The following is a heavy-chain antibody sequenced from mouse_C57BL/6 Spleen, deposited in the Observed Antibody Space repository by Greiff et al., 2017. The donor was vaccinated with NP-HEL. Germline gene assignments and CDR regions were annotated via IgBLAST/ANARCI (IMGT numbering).Heavy chain of an antibody. CDR1: GYTFTSYW. D-gene: IGHD1-1*01. CDR3: AREGITVVAKDY. V-gene: IGHV1-69*01. J-gene: IGHJ2*01. CDR2: IDPSDSYT. Sequence: QVQLKQPGAELVMPGASVKLSCKASGYTFTSYWMHWVKQRPGQGLEWIGEIDPSDSYTNYNQKFKGKSTLTVDKSSSTAYMQLSSLTSEDSAVYYCAREGITVVAKDYWGQGTTLTVSS.